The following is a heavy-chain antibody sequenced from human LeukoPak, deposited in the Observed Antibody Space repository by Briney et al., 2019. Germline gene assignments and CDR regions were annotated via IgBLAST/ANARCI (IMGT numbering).Heavy chain of an antibody. CDR1: GFTFSSYG. CDR3: ARSGRSPPTFDY. J-gene: IGHJ4*02. Sequence: PGGSLRLSCAASGFTFSSYGMHWVRQAPGKGLEWVAVIWYDGSNKYYADSVKGRFTISRDNSKNTLYLQMNSLRAEGTAVYYCARSGRSPPTFDYWGQGTLVTVSS. D-gene: IGHD6-19*01. CDR2: IWYDGSNK. V-gene: IGHV3-33*01.